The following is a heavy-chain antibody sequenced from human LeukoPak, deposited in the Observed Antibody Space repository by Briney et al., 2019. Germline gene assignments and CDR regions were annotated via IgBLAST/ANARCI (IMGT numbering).Heavy chain of an antibody. Sequence: PSETLSLTCAVYGGSFSGYYWSWIRQPPGKGLEWIGEINHSGSTNYNPSLKSRVTISVDTSKNQFSLKLSSVTAADTAVYYCARYSSYYYYGMDVWSQGTTVTVSS. D-gene: IGHD6-13*01. CDR1: GGSFSGYY. CDR3: ARYSSYYYYGMDV. J-gene: IGHJ6*02. V-gene: IGHV4-34*01. CDR2: INHSGST.